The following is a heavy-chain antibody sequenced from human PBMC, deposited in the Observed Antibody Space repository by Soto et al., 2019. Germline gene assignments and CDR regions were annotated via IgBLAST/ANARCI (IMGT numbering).Heavy chain of an antibody. CDR1: GYTFTGYY. CDR3: ARGERAYCGGACFGRPYYGMDV. Sequence: VSVKVSCKASGYTFTGYYLHWVRQAPGQGLEWMGWTNPSSGGTNNAQKVQAGVTTTRATSISTACMELSRRRSDDRAVYYCARGERAYCGGACFGRPYYGMDVWGQGTTVTVSS. D-gene: IGHD2-21*02. J-gene: IGHJ6*02. V-gene: IGHV1-2*02. CDR2: TNPSSGGT.